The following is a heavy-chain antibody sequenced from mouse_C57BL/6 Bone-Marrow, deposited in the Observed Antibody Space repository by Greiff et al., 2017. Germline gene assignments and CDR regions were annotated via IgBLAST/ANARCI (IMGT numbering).Heavy chain of an antibody. V-gene: IGHV8-8*01. CDR3: ATYDYGAWFAY. CDR2: IWWGDDK. Sequence: QVTLKVSGPGILQPSQTLSLTCSFSGFSLSTFGMGVGWIRQPSGKGLEWRAHIWWGDDKYYNPALKSRLTISKDTSKNKVFLKLANVDTADTAKYYCATYDYGAWFAYWGQGTLVTVSA. D-gene: IGHD2-4*01. J-gene: IGHJ3*01. CDR1: GFSLSTFGMG.